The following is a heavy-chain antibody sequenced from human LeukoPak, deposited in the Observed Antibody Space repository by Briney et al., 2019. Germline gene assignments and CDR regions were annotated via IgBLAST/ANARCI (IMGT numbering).Heavy chain of an antibody. J-gene: IGHJ4*02. CDR2: INPNSGGT. V-gene: IGHV1-2*02. CDR1: GYTFTGYY. D-gene: IGHD5-18*01. CDR3: AREIKYSCGNYFDS. Sequence: ASVKVSCKASGYTFTGYYMHWVRQAPGQGLEWMGSINPNSGGTSYAQKFQGRATMTRDTSISTAYMELSRLRSDDTAVYYCAREIKYSCGNYFDSWGQGTLVTVSP.